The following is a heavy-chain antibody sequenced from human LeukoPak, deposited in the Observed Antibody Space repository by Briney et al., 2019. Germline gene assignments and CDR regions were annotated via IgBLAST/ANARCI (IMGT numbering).Heavy chain of an antibody. V-gene: IGHV3-21*01. D-gene: IGHD1-26*01. J-gene: IGHJ4*02. CDR1: GFTFSSYS. CDR3: ARDRAMEVGAYYFDY. CDR2: ISSSSSYI. Sequence: PGGSLRLSCAASGFTFSSYSMNWVRQAPGKGLEWVSSISSSSSYIYYADSVKGRFTISRDSAKNSLYLQMNSLRAEDTAVYYCARDRAMEVGAYYFDYWGQGTLVTVSS.